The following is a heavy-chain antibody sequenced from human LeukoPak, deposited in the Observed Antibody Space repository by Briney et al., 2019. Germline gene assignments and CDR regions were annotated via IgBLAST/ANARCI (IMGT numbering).Heavy chain of an antibody. Sequence: GGSLRLSCAASGLTFSSHWMHWVRQAPGKGLEWVSEISGSDGSTYYAGSVKGRFTISRDNSKNTLYLQMNSLRAEDTAVYYCAKPGRSFTSGYWGQGTLVTVSS. V-gene: IGHV3-23*01. CDR2: ISGSDGST. D-gene: IGHD3-10*01. CDR1: GLTFSSHW. J-gene: IGHJ4*02. CDR3: AKPGRSFTSGY.